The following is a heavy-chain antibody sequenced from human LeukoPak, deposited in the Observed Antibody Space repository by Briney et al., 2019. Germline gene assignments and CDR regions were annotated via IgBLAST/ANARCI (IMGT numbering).Heavy chain of an antibody. CDR3: ARESTEVIPGY. J-gene: IGHJ4*02. V-gene: IGHV3-21*06. Sequence: GGSLRLSCAASGFTFSSYSMNWVRQAPGKGLEWVSSISSSSSYIYYADSVKGRFTISRDNAKNSLYLQMNTLRAEDTAVYYCARESTEVIPGYWGQGTLVTVSS. CDR2: ISSSSSYI. D-gene: IGHD4-23*01. CDR1: GFTFSSYS.